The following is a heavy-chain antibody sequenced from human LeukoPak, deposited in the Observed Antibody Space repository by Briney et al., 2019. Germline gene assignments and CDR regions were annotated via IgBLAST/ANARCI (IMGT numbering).Heavy chain of an antibody. CDR2: IYYSGST. J-gene: IGHJ6*02. D-gene: IGHD2-2*01. CDR3: ARDLGSRVPAARDYYYYGMDV. V-gene: IGHV4-31*03. Sequence: PSETLSLTCSVSGGSISSDDYCWNWIRQHPGKGLEWIGYIYYSGSTYYNPSLKSRVALSVDTSKNQFSLKLSSVTAADTAVYYCARDLGSRVPAARDYYYYGMDVWGQGTTVTVSS. CDR1: GGSISSDDYC.